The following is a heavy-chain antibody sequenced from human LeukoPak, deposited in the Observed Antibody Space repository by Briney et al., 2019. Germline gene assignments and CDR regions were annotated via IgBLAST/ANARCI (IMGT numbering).Heavy chain of an antibody. CDR3: ARGGRQWLVSDFDY. Sequence: GGSLRLSCAASGFTFDDYGMSWVRQAPGKGLERVSGINWNGGSTGYADSVKGRFTISRDNAKNSLYLQMNSLRAEDTALYYCARGGRQWLVSDFDYWGQGTLVTVSS. CDR1: GFTFDDYG. CDR2: INWNGGST. V-gene: IGHV3-20*04. J-gene: IGHJ4*02. D-gene: IGHD6-19*01.